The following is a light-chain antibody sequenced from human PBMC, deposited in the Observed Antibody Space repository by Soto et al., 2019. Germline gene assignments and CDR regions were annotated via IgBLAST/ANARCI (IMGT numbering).Light chain of an antibody. CDR3: HQHAFSPLT. V-gene: IGKV3-20*01. CDR2: GAS. J-gene: IGKJ4*01. CDR1: QSVGNNY. Sequence: EIVLTQSPGTLSLSPGERATLSCRASQSVGNNYLAWYQQKSGQTPRLLIYGASTRATGIPDRFSGSGSGTDFTLTSSRLEPEDFAVYYCHQHAFSPLTFGGGTKVEIK.